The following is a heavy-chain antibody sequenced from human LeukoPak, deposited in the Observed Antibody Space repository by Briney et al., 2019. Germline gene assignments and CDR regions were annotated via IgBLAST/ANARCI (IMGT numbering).Heavy chain of an antibody. CDR3: ARWSGYCSGGSCYESYGMDV. CDR1: GGSISSLIYY. Sequence: SETLSLTCTVSGGSISSLIYYWGWIRQPPGKGLEWIGSIHYSGSTYYSPSLKSRVTISVDTSKNQFSLKLSSVTAADTAVYYCARWSGYCSGGSCYESYGMDVWGQGTTVTVSS. D-gene: IGHD2-15*01. V-gene: IGHV4-39*07. J-gene: IGHJ6*02. CDR2: IHYSGST.